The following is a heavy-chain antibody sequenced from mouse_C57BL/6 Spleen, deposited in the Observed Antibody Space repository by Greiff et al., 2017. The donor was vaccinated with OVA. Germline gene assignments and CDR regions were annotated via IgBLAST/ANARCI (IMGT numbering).Heavy chain of an antibody. CDR2: IDPEDGET. Sequence: VQLQQSGAELVKPGASVKLSCTASGFNINDYYMHWVKQRTEQGLEWIGWIDPEDGETNYAPKFQGKLTITADTSSNTAYLQLSSLASEDTAVYYCALSVVAPHYYAMDYWGQGTSVTVSS. D-gene: IGHD1-1*01. V-gene: IGHV14-2*01. J-gene: IGHJ4*01. CDR1: GFNINDYY. CDR3: ALSVVAPHYYAMDY.